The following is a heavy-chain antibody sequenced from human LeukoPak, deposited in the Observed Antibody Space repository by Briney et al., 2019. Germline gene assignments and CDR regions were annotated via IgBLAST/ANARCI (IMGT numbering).Heavy chain of an antibody. D-gene: IGHD3-3*01. CDR1: EFSLSNYA. CDR3: AKSSSDFWSGSDY. V-gene: IGHV3-23*01. J-gene: IGHJ4*02. CDR2: ISGGGGTT. Sequence: GGSLRLSCAASEFSLSNYAMSWVRQAPGKGLEWVSAISGGGGTTYYADSVKGRFTISRDNSKNTLYLQMNSLRAEDTAVYYCAKSSSDFWSGSDYWGQGTLVTVSS.